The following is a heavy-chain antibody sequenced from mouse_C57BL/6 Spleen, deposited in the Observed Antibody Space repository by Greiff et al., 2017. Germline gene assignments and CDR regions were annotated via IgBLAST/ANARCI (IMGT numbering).Heavy chain of an antibody. D-gene: IGHD2-5*01. J-gene: IGHJ3*01. CDR3: ARDGAYYSNPAWFAY. CDR1: GYTFTSYC. CDR2: IHPNSGST. V-gene: IGHV1-64*01. Sequence: QVQLQQSGAELVRPGASVKLSCKASGYTFTSYCMHWVKQRPGQGLEWIGLIHPNSGSTNYTEKFKSKATLTVDTSSNTAYMQLSSLTSEDSAVDYGARDGAYYSNPAWFAYWGQGTLVTVSA.